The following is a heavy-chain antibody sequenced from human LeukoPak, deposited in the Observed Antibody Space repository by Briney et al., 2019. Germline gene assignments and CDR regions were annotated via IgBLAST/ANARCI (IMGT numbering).Heavy chain of an antibody. D-gene: IGHD3-9*01. Sequence: ASVKVSCKASGGTFSSYAISWVRQAPGQGLEWMGGIIPIFGTANYAQKFQGRVTITADESTSTAYMELSSLRSEDTAVYYCARGNYDILTGYSHYYYGMDVWGQGTTVTVSS. CDR2: IIPIFGTA. CDR3: ARGNYDILTGYSHYYYGMDV. CDR1: GGTFSSYA. V-gene: IGHV1-69*13. J-gene: IGHJ6*02.